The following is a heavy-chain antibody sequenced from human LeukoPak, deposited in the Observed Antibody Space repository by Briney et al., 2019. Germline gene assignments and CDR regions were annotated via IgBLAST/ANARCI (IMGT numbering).Heavy chain of an antibody. V-gene: IGHV3-9*01. CDR3: AREYQLLRSKSYYYGMDV. J-gene: IGHJ6*02. Sequence: PGRSLRLSCAASGFTFDNYAMHWVRQAPGKGLEWVAGISWNSGSVGYADSVKGRFTISRDNSKNTLYLQMNSLRAEDTAVYYCAREYQLLRSKSYYYGMDVWGQGTTVTVSS. CDR1: GFTFDNYA. CDR2: ISWNSGSV. D-gene: IGHD2-2*01.